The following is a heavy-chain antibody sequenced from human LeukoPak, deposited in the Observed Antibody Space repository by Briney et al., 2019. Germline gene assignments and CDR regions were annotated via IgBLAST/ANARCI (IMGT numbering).Heavy chain of an antibody. J-gene: IGHJ2*01. Sequence: GGSLRLSRAASGFTVSSNYMSWVRQAPGKGLEWVSVIYSGGSTYYADSVKGRFTISRHNSKNTLYLQMNSLRAEDTAVYYCARISSGWRNWYFDLWGRGTLVTVSS. D-gene: IGHD6-19*01. CDR1: GFTVSSNY. CDR3: ARISSGWRNWYFDL. CDR2: IYSGGST. V-gene: IGHV3-53*04.